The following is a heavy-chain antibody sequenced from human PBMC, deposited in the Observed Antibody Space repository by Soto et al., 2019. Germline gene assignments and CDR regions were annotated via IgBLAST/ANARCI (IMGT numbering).Heavy chain of an antibody. J-gene: IGHJ6*02. CDR1: GGTFSSYA. CDR3: ARGDIGYCSGGSCYGYYYYGMDV. CDR2: IIPIFGTA. V-gene: IGHV1-69*06. Sequence: SVKVSCKAAGGTFSSYAISRVRQAPGQGLGWMGVIIPIFGTANYAQKFQGRVTITADKSTSTAYMELSSLRSEDTAVYYCARGDIGYCSGGSCYGYYYYGMDVWGQGTTVTVSS. D-gene: IGHD2-15*01.